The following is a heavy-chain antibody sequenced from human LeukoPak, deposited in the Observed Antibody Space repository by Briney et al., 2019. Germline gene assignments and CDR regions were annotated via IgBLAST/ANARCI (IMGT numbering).Heavy chain of an antibody. CDR2: ISTSSNYM. CDR3: ASLDWGSGGFVN. CDR1: GFTFTTYT. V-gene: IGHV3-21*01. Sequence: GGSLRLSCAASGFTFTTYTMTWVRQAPGKGLEWVSSISTSSNYMYYGDSVKGRFTISRDNAKNSVFLQMNSLRAEDTAVYYCASLDWGSGGFVNWGRGTLVTVSS. D-gene: IGHD3/OR15-3a*01. J-gene: IGHJ4*02.